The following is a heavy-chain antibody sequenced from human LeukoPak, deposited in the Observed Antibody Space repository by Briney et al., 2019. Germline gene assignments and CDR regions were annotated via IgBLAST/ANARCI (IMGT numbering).Heavy chain of an antibody. J-gene: IGHJ5*02. CDR1: GYTFTSYG. V-gene: IGHV1-18*01. CDR3: ARGYCSSTSCYEGWFDP. Sequence: ASVKVSCKASGYTFTSYGISWVRQAPGQGLEWMGWISAYNGNTNYAQKLQGRVTMTTDTSTSTAYMELGSLRSDDTAVYYCARGYCSSTSCYEGWFDPWGQGTLVTVSS. D-gene: IGHD2-2*01. CDR2: ISAYNGNT.